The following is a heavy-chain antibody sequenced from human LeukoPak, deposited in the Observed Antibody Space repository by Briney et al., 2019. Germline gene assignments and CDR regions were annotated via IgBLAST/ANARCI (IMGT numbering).Heavy chain of an antibody. Sequence: PSETLSLTCTVSGGSISSYYWSWIRQPPGKGLEWIGYIDYSGSTNYNPSLKSRVTISIDTYKNQFSLKLNSVTAADTAVYYCARLNGGGWGQGTLVTVSS. D-gene: IGHD2-21*01. J-gene: IGHJ4*02. CDR3: ARLNGGG. CDR2: IDYSGST. CDR1: GGSISSYY. V-gene: IGHV4-59*08.